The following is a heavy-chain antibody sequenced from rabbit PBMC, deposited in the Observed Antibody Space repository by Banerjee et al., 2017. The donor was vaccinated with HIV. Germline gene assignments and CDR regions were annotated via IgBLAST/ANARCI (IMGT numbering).Heavy chain of an antibody. CDR1: GFSFSSSYW. Sequence: QQQLEESGGGLVKPGGTLTLTCTASGFSFSSSYWIWWARQAPGKGLEWIACMDVGSSTRTYYASWAKGRFTISKTSSTTVTLQMTSLTAADTAAYFCAGGDATSGWGFNLWGQGTLVTVS. V-gene: IGHV1S45*01. CDR2: MDVGSSTRT. CDR3: AGGDATSGWGFNL. D-gene: IGHD4-1*01. J-gene: IGHJ4*01.